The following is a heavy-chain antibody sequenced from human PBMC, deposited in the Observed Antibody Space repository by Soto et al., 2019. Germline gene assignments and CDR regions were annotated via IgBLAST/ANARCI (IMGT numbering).Heavy chain of an antibody. V-gene: IGHV1-18*04. CDR3: ARGYYDEGSADY. Sequence: GASVKVSCKASGYTFTSYGISWVRQAPGQGLEWMGWISAYNGNTKYSQKFQGRVTITRDTSASTAYMELSSLRSEDTAVYYCARGYYDEGSADYPGQGSLVTVSS. CDR2: ISAYNGNT. J-gene: IGHJ4*02. D-gene: IGHD3-22*01. CDR1: GYTFTSYG.